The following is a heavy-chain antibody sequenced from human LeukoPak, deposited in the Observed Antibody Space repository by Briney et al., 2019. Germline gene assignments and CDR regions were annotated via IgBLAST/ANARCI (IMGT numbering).Heavy chain of an antibody. CDR2: INHSGST. J-gene: IGHJ4*02. CDR1: GGSFSGYY. Sequence: SETLSLTCAVYGGSFSGYYWSWIRQPPGKGLEWIGEINHSGSTNYNPSLKSRVTISVDKSKNQFSLKLSSVTAADTAVYYCASRGKVGFDYWGQGTLVTVSS. D-gene: IGHD1-26*01. V-gene: IGHV4-34*01. CDR3: ASRGKVGFDY.